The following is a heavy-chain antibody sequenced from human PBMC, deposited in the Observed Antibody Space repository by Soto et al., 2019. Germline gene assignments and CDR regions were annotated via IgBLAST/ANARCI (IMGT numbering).Heavy chain of an antibody. Sequence: GGSLRLSCAASGFTFDDYTMHWVRQAPGKGLEWVSLISWDGGSTYYADSVKGRFTISRDNSKNSLYLQMNSLRPEDTTLYYCAKLVGYCSSTSCYADAFDIWGQGTMVTVSS. CDR3: AKLVGYCSSTSCYADAFDI. D-gene: IGHD2-2*01. CDR1: GFTFDDYT. CDR2: ISWDGGST. J-gene: IGHJ3*02. V-gene: IGHV3-43*01.